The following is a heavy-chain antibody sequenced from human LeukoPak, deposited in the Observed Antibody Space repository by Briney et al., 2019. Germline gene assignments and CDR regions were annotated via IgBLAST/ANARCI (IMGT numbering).Heavy chain of an antibody. V-gene: IGHV3-30*02. CDR1: GFTFSSYG. D-gene: IGHD1-26*01. CDR2: IRYDGSNK. Sequence: GSLRLSCAASGFTFSSYGMPWVRQAPGKGLEWVAFIRYDGSNKYYADSVKGRFTISRDNSKNTLYLQMNSLRAEDTAVYYCAKADGGSYPLDYWGQGTLVTVSS. J-gene: IGHJ4*02. CDR3: AKADGGSYPLDY.